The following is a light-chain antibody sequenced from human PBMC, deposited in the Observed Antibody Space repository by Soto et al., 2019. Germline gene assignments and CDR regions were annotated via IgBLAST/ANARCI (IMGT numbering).Light chain of an antibody. J-gene: IGKJ1*01. V-gene: IGKV3-20*01. Sequence: EIVLTQSSATLSFSPGERASLSCSVSQSVSSNFLAWYQQKPGQAPRLLIYGASSRATGIPDRFSGSGPGTGFTLTISSLQPDDFATYYCQQYNSYSRTFGQGTKV. CDR1: QSVSSNF. CDR2: GAS. CDR3: QQYNSYSRT.